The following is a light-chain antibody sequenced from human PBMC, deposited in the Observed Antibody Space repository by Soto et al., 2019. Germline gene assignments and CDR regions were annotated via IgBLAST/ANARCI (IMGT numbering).Light chain of an antibody. Sequence: QSVLTQTPSASGTPGQTVTISCSGSRSNIGNNAVSWYQQFPGTAPKLLIYKNNQRPSGVPDSLSGSKSVTTASLAISGLLSDDEADYYCATWDDSLIARGVFGGGTKVTVL. CDR2: KNN. J-gene: IGLJ3*02. CDR3: ATWDDSLIARGV. CDR1: RSNIGNNA. V-gene: IGLV1-44*01.